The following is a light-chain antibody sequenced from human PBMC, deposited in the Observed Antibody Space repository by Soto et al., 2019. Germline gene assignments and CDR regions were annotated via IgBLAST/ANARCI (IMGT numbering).Light chain of an antibody. CDR3: CSYAGSSTVV. Sequence: QSVLTQPPSTSGTPGQRVTISCSGSTSNIGSNTVSWYQQHPGKAPKLMIYEGSKRPSGVSNRFSGSKSGNTASLTISGLQAEDEADYYCCSYAGSSTVVFGGGTKLTVL. J-gene: IGLJ2*01. V-gene: IGLV2-23*01. CDR1: TSNIGSNT. CDR2: EGS.